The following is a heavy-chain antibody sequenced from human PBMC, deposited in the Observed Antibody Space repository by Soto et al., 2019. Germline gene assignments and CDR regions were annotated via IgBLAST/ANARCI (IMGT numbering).Heavy chain of an antibody. CDR2: IRQDGREE. V-gene: IGHV3-7*01. Sequence: EVQLVESGGGLVHPGGSLGLSCAASGFTFSSHWMSWVRKAPGKGLEWVANIRQDGREEQYMDSVKGRFTLSRDNAKNSLYLQMNGLRVEDTAVYYCAKSEGYSFDIRGQGTMVTVSS. J-gene: IGHJ3*02. CDR1: GFTFSSHW. CDR3: AKSEGYSFDI. D-gene: IGHD6-13*01.